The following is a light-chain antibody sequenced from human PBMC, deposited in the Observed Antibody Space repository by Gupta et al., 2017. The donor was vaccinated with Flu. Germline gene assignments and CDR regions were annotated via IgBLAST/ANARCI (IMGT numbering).Light chain of an antibody. J-gene: IGKJ2*01. V-gene: IGKV3-15*01. CDR3: QQYSSWPFT. Sequence: PAALSVSPGERATLSCRASQTVTTNLAWYQQRPGQAPTLRISGASNRATGIPARFGGSGSGTEFTLTISSLQSEDFAVYYCQQYSSWPFTFGQGTKLEI. CDR2: GAS. CDR1: QTVTTN.